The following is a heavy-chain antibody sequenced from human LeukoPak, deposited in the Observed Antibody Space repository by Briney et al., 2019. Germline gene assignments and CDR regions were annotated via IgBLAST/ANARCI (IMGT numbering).Heavy chain of an antibody. CDR3: ARLRDCDILTGYSLTWLLDY. J-gene: IGHJ4*02. D-gene: IGHD3-9*01. CDR2: IYPGDSDT. Sequence: GESLKISCKVSGYSFTNYWIGWVRQMPGKGLEWMGIIYPGDSDTRYSPSFQGQVTISADKSISTAYLQWSSLKASDTAMYYCARLRDCDILTGYSLTWLLDYWGQGTLVTVSS. V-gene: IGHV5-51*01. CDR1: GYSFTNYW.